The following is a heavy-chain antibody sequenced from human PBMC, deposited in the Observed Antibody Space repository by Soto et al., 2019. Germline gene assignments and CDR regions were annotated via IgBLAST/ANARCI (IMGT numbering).Heavy chain of an antibody. D-gene: IGHD6-13*01. V-gene: IGHV1-69*13. CDR2: IIPIFGTA. Sequence: ASVKVSCKASGGTFSSYAISWVRQAPGQGLEWMGGIIPIFGTANYAQKFQSRVTITADESTSTAYMELSSLRSEDTAVYYCASASIAAAGTVFYFDYWGQGTLVTVSS. CDR1: GGTFSSYA. CDR3: ASASIAAAGTVFYFDY. J-gene: IGHJ4*02.